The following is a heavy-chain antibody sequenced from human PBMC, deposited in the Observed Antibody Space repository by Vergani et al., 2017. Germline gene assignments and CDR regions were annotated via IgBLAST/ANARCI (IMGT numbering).Heavy chain of an antibody. CDR2: ILPIFGTA. CDR1: GGTFSSYA. Sequence: QVQLVQSGAEVKKPGSSVKVSCKASGGTFSSYAISWVRQAPGQGLEWMGGILPIFGTANYAQKLQGRVTITAEESTSTAYMELSSLRSEDTAVYYCARGNDDILTGYPYDYWGQGTLVTVSS. J-gene: IGHJ4*02. V-gene: IGHV1-69*01. D-gene: IGHD3-9*01. CDR3: ARGNDDILTGYPYDY.